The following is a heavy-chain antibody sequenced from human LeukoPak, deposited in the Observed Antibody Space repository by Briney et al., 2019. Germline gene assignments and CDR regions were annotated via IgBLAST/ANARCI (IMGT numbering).Heavy chain of an antibody. CDR3: AVRVTAGDAFDI. J-gene: IGHJ3*02. D-gene: IGHD4-23*01. Sequence: PGGSLRLSCAASGFTVSSNYMSWVRQAPGKGLEWVSVIYSGGSTYYADSVKGRFTISRDNSKNTLYLQMNSLRSDDTAVYYCAVRVTAGDAFDIWGQGTMVTVSS. CDR1: GFTVSSNY. CDR2: IYSGGST. V-gene: IGHV3-53*05.